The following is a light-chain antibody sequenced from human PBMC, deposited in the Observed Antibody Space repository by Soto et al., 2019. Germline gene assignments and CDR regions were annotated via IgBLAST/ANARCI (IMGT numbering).Light chain of an antibody. J-gene: IGLJ2*01. Sequence: QSALTQPPSASGSPGQSVTISCSGTSSDVGGYNYVSWYRQHPGKAPQLIIYDVNKRPSGVPDHFSGSKSGNTASLTVSGRQAEDEAEYFCNSYGGTNNYVVFGGGTKLTVL. V-gene: IGLV2-8*01. CDR2: DVN. CDR3: NSYGGTNNYVV. CDR1: SSDVGGYNY.